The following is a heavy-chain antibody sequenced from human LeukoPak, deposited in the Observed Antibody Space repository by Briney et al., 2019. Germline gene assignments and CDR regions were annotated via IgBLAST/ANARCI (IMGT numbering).Heavy chain of an antibody. J-gene: IGHJ4*02. CDR2: ISSSGSTI. Sequence: GGSLRLSCAASGFTFSSYEMNWVRQAPGKGLEWVSYISSSGSTIYYADSVKGRFTISRDNAKNSLYLQMNSLRAEDTAVYYCARDRTYTWTFDYWGQGTLVTVSS. CDR1: GFTFSSYE. D-gene: IGHD1-1*01. CDR3: ARDRTYTWTFDY. V-gene: IGHV3-48*03.